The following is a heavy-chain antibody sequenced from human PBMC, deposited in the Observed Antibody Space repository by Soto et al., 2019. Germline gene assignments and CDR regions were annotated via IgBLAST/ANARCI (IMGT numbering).Heavy chain of an antibody. CDR2: IFLSGGT. V-gene: IGHV4-31*03. Sequence: QVQLQESGPGLVKPSQTLSLTCTVSGGSISSGGYYWSWIGQHPGKGLEWIGYIFLSGGTNYNPSLKSRGTLSVDASKNQFSLKLRAVTAADTAVYYCASVGRDVGRLSSKGDDYIDVWGKGTTVTVSS. J-gene: IGHJ6*03. CDR3: ASVGRDVGRLSSKGDDYIDV. CDR1: GGSISSGGYY. D-gene: IGHD2-15*01.